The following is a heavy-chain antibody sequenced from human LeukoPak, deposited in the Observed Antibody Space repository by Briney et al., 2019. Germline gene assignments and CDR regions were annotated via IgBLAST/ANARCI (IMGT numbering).Heavy chain of an antibody. CDR3: ARVLPHYYGSGTFFNPRRIFDY. Sequence: SETLSLTCGVYPGSFSGYYWNWIRQPPGKGLEWIGEVNYSGSPTYNPSLKGRISISVDTSKNQFSLMLNSVTAADTAVYYCARVLPHYYGSGTFFNPRRIFDYWGQGTRVTVSS. CDR2: VNYSGSP. D-gene: IGHD3-10*01. J-gene: IGHJ4*02. CDR1: PGSFSGYY. V-gene: IGHV4-34*01.